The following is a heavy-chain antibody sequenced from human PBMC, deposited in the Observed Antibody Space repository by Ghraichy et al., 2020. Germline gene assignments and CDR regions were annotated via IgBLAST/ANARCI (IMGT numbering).Heavy chain of an antibody. V-gene: IGHV3-21*01. D-gene: IGHD4-17*01. Sequence: GGSLRLSCVASGFTFSSYSMNWVRQAPGKGLEWVSSISSSSSYIYYADSVKGRFTISRDNAKNSLYLQMNSLRAEDTAVYYCARDHDYGPDAFDIWGQGTMVTVSS. CDR1: GFTFSSYS. CDR3: ARDHDYGPDAFDI. J-gene: IGHJ3*02. CDR2: ISSSSSYI.